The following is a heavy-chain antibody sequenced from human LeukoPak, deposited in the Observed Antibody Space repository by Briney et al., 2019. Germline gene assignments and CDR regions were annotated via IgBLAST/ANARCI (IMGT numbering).Heavy chain of an antibody. V-gene: IGHV3-30-3*01. CDR3: AREYYDSSGCLDY. D-gene: IGHD3-22*01. CDR2: ISYDGSNK. J-gene: IGHJ4*02. CDR1: GFTFSSYA. Sequence: GGSLRLSRAASGFTFSSYAMHWVRQAPGKGLEWVAVISYDGSNKYYADSVKGRFTISRDNSKNTLYLQMNSLRAEDTAVYYCAREYYDSSGCLDYWGQGTLVTVSS.